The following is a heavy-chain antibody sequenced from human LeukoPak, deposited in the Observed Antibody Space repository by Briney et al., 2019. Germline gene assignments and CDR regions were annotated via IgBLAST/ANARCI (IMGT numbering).Heavy chain of an antibody. CDR2: INPNSGGT. D-gene: IGHD3-10*01. V-gene: IGHV1-2*06. CDR1: GYTFTGYY. Sequence: GASVKVSCKASGYTFTGYYMHWVRQAPGQGLEWMGRINPNSGGTNYAQKFQGRVTMTRDTSISTAYMELSRLGSDDTAVYYCARVQTAMVPYYFDYWGQGTLVTVSS. CDR3: ARVQTAMVPYYFDY. J-gene: IGHJ4*02.